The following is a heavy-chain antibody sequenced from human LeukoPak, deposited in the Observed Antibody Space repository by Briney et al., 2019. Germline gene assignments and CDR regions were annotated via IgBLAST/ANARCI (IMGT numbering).Heavy chain of an antibody. J-gene: IGHJ3*02. CDR1: GYTFTSYD. Sequence: ASVKVSCKASGYTFTSYDINWVRQATGQGLEWMGWMNPNSGNTGYAQKFQGRVTMTRNTSINTAYIELSSLRSEDTAVYYCARVHIVVAGAFDIWGQGTMVTVSS. D-gene: IGHD2-15*01. CDR2: MNPNSGNT. CDR3: ARVHIVVAGAFDI. V-gene: IGHV1-8*01.